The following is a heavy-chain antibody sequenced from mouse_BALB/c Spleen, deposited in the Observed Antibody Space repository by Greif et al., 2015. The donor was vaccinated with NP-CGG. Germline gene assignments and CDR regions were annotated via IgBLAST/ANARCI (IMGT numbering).Heavy chain of an antibody. J-gene: IGHJ4*01. CDR2: IWSGGST. V-gene: IGHV2-2*02. Sequence: QVQLKQSGPGLVQPSQSLSITCTVSGFSLTSYGVHWVRQSPGKGLEWLGVIWSGGSTDYNAAFISRLSISKDNSKSQVFFKMNSLQANDTAIYYCARKIYGNYWDYAMDYWGQGTSVTVSS. CDR1: GFSLTSYG. CDR3: ARKIYGNYWDYAMDY. D-gene: IGHD2-1*01.